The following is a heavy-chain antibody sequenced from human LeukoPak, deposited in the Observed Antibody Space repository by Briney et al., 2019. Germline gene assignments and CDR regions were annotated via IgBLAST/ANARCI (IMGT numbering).Heavy chain of an antibody. CDR3: AREGHSSGWGASDAFDI. D-gene: IGHD6-19*01. Sequence: PGGSLRLSCAASGFTFSSYSMNWVRQAPGKGLEWVSSISSSSSYIYYADSVKGRFTISRDNAKNSLYPQMNSLRAEDTAVYYCAREGHSSGWGASDAFDIWGQGTMVTVSS. J-gene: IGHJ3*02. CDR2: ISSSSSYI. CDR1: GFTFSSYS. V-gene: IGHV3-21*01.